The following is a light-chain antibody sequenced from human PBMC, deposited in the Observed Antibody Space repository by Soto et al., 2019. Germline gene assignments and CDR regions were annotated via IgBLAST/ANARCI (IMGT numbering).Light chain of an antibody. CDR2: GAS. CDR3: QQYGGSFRV. V-gene: IGKV3-20*01. J-gene: IGKJ3*01. CDR1: QSVSNY. Sequence: EVVMTQSPATLSVSPGERATLSCRASQSVSNYLAWYQQKPGQAPRLLISGASSRATGIPDRFSGSGSGTDFTLTISRLEPEDFAVYYCQQYGGSFRVFGPGTKVDI.